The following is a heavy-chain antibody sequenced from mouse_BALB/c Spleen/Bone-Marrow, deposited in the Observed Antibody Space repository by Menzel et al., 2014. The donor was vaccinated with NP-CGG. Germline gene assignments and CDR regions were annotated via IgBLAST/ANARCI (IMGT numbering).Heavy chain of an antibody. CDR1: GFTFSTYA. CDR3: ARAPQLLYYFDY. J-gene: IGHJ2*01. Sequence: EVMLVESGGGLVKPGGSLKLSCAASGFTFSTYAMSWVRQTPEKRLEWVASISNGGSTYYQDSVKGRFTISRDNARSILYLQMSSLRSEDTAMYYCARAPQLLYYFDYWGQGTTLSLSS. CDR2: ISNGGST. V-gene: IGHV5-6-5*01. D-gene: IGHD4-1*02.